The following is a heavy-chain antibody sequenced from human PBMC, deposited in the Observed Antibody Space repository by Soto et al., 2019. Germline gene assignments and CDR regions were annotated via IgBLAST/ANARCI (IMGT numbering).Heavy chain of an antibody. V-gene: IGHV3-23*01. CDR3: AKGRGGSGSLTPRVDF. J-gene: IGHJ4*02. CDR1: GFTFNNYA. Sequence: EVQLLESGGGLVQPVGSLRLSCAASGFTFNNYAMTWVRQAPVKGLEWVSAISGGGDTTSYADSVKGRFTVSRDGSKNTLYLQMSSLRAEDTALYYCAKGRGGSGSLTPRVDFWGQGTLVTVSS. CDR2: ISGGGDTT. D-gene: IGHD3-10*01.